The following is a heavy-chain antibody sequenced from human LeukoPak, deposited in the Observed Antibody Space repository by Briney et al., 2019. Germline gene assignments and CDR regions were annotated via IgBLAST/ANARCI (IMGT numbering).Heavy chain of an antibody. CDR2: INSDGSDT. CDR3: AKNGPGLDYFDY. V-gene: IGHV3-74*01. Sequence: PGGSLRLSCAASGFTSSSYWMHWVRQAPEKGLVWVSRINSDGSDTTYADSVKGRFTISRDNAKNTLYLQMNSLRAEDTAVYYCAKNGPGLDYFDYWGQGTLVTVSS. J-gene: IGHJ4*02. CDR1: GFTSSSYW. D-gene: IGHD3-10*01.